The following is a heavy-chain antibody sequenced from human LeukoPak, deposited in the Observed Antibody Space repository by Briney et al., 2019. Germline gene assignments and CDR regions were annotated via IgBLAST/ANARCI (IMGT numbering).Heavy chain of an antibody. CDR2: FYTSGST. V-gene: IGHV4-4*07. J-gene: IGHJ4*02. D-gene: IGHD2-15*01. Sequence: KTSETLSLTCTVSGDSISSYYWSWIRQPAGKGLEWIWRFYTSGSTKYNPSLKSRVTISVDKSKNQFSLKLSSVTAADTAVYYCARDEPTYCSGGSCFDCWGQGTLVTVSS. CDR3: ARDEPTYCSGGSCFDC. CDR1: GDSISSYY.